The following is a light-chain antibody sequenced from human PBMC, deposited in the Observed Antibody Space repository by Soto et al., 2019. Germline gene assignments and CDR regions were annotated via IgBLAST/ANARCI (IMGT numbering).Light chain of an antibody. CDR2: AAS. V-gene: IGKV3-20*01. CDR3: QQYDTSPRT. Sequence: EIVLTQSPVTVSLSPGERATLSCRASQSISNYLAWYQQKPGQAPRILIYAASSRATGIPDRFSGSGSGTDFSLTINRLEPEDSAVYYCQQYDTSPRTFGQGTKVEI. CDR1: QSISNY. J-gene: IGKJ1*01.